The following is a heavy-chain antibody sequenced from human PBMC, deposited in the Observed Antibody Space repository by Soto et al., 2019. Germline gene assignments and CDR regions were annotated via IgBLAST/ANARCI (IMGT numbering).Heavy chain of an antibody. CDR2: ISSNGGST. Sequence: GGSLRLSSAASGFTFSSYAMHWVRQAPGKGLEYVSAISSNGGSTYYANSVKGRFTISRDNSKNTLYLQMGSLRAEDMAVYYCARDPFPSDYYDSSGHNWFDPWGQGTLVIVSS. CDR1: GFTFSSYA. D-gene: IGHD3-22*01. CDR3: ARDPFPSDYYDSSGHNWFDP. V-gene: IGHV3-64*01. J-gene: IGHJ5*02.